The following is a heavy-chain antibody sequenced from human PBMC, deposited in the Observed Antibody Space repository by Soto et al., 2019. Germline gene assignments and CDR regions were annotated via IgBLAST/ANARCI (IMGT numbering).Heavy chain of an antibody. J-gene: IGHJ3*02. V-gene: IGHV6-1*01. CDR1: GDSVSNNSAA. CDR3: ARGEAAAGIYAFDI. CDR2: TYYRSKWYN. Sequence: SQTLSLTCAISGDSVSNNSAAWNWIRQSPSRGLEWLGRTYYRSKWYNDYAVSVKSRITINPDTSKNQFSLQLNSATPEDTAVYYCARGEAAAGIYAFDIWGQGTMVTVSS. D-gene: IGHD6-13*01.